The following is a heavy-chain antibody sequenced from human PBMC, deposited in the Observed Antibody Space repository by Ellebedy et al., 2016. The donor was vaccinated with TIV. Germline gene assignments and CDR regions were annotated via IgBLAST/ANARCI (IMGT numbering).Heavy chain of an antibody. CDR2: IDYSGNT. J-gene: IGHJ5*02. Sequence: MPGGSLRLSCTVSGGSISSYDWSWIRQPPGQRLEWIGYIDYSGNTRTSPSLRRRVTISIDTSINQFSLKLSSVPAADTAAYYCARKRNGYNWRGFFDLWGQGTLVTVSS. V-gene: IGHV4-59*01. CDR1: GGSISSYD. CDR3: ARKRNGYNWRGFFDL. D-gene: IGHD5-24*01.